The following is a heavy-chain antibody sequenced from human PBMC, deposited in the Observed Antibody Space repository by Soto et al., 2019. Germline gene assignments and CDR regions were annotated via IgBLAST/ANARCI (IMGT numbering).Heavy chain of an antibody. J-gene: IGHJ5*02. CDR3: CVVKRLDKYSTSGYWFER. Sequence: GGSLRLSCAASGFTFSHAWMSWVRQAPGKGLEWVGRIKSKADVETKDYGAPVRGRFTISRDDAKDTLYLQMNSLRIEDTAVYYCCVVKRLDKYSTSGYWFERWGTETLVIASS. CDR1: GFTFSHAW. CDR2: IKSKADVETK. V-gene: IGHV3-15*01. D-gene: IGHD2-15*01.